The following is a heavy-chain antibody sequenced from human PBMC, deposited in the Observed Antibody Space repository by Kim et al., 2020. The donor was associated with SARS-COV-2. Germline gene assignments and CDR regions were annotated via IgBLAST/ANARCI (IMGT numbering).Heavy chain of an antibody. Sequence: SVKVSCKASGGTFSSYAISWVRQAPGQGLEWMGGIIPIFGTANYAQKFQGRVTITADKSTSTAYMELSSLRSEDTAVYYCARDRALRYFDWATQLDAFDIWGQGTMVTVSS. J-gene: IGHJ3*02. V-gene: IGHV1-69*06. CDR3: ARDRALRYFDWATQLDAFDI. CDR1: GGTFSSYA. D-gene: IGHD3-9*01. CDR2: IIPIFGTA.